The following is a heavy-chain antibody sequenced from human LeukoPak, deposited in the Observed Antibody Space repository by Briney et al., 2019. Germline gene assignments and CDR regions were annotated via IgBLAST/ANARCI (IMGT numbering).Heavy chain of an antibody. Sequence: GGSLRLSCAAPGFTFSSYSMNWVRQAPGKGLEWVSSISSSSSYIYYADSVKGRFTISRDNAKNSLYLQMNSLRAEDTAVYYCARDEQRYSSSDYWGQGTLVTVSS. D-gene: IGHD6-25*01. CDR1: GFTFSSYS. J-gene: IGHJ4*02. CDR3: ARDEQRYSSSDY. V-gene: IGHV3-21*01. CDR2: ISSSSSYI.